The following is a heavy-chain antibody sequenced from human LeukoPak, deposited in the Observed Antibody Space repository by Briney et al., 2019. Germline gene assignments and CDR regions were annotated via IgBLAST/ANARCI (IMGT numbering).Heavy chain of an antibody. D-gene: IGHD5-24*01. CDR3: ARECRDGYNYWYFDL. Sequence: SETLSLTCAVYGGSFSGYYWSWIRQPPGKGLEWIGEINHSGSTNYNPSLKSRVTISVDTSKNQFSLKLSSVTAADTAVYYCARECRDGYNYWYFDLWGRGTLVTVSS. J-gene: IGHJ2*01. CDR1: GGSFSGYY. CDR2: INHSGST. V-gene: IGHV4-34*01.